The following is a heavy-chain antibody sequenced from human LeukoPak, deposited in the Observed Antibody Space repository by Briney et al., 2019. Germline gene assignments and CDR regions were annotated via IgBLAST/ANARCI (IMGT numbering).Heavy chain of an antibody. CDR2: IRSRANSYAT. D-gene: IGHD3-10*01. J-gene: IGHJ4*02. CDR1: GFTFSNAW. CDR3: ARVVPPTDYGSGSYFWDPYYFDY. V-gene: IGHV3-73*01. Sequence: GGSLRLSCAASGFTFSNAWMSWVRQAPGKGLEWVGRIRSRANSYATAYAASVKGRFTISRDDSKNTAYLQLNSLKTEDTAVYYCARVVPPTDYGSGSYFWDPYYFDYWGQGTLVTVSS.